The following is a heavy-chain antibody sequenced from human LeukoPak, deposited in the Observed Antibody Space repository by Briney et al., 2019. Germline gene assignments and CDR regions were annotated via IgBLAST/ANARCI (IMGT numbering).Heavy chain of an antibody. J-gene: IGHJ4*02. CDR1: GASITSHPW. V-gene: IGHV4-4*02. D-gene: IGHD7-27*01. Sequence: SETLSLTCAVSGASITSHPWNWVRQPPGKGLEWIGEMYNSGTGTYKPSLRSRVTMFFDESKNYFSLKLNSVTAADTAVYYCARGGNWDFDYWGQGVLVIVSS. CDR2: MYNSGTG. CDR3: ARGGNWDFDY.